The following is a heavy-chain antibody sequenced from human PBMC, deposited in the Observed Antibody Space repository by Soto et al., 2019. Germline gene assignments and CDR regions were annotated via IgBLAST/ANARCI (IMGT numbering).Heavy chain of an antibody. CDR2: IWDDGSNK. J-gene: IGHJ6*02. V-gene: IGHV3-33*01. CDR1: GFTFSTYG. CDR3: AIDSHHYGLDV. Sequence: PGGSLRLSCEASGFTFSTYGMHWVRQGPGKGLEWVAVIWDDGSNKDYAGSVKGRFTISRDNSKNTLYLQMNNLRAEDTAVYLCAIDSHHYGLDVWGQGTTVTVSS.